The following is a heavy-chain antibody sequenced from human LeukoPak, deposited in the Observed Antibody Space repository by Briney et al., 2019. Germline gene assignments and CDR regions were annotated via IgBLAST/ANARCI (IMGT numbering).Heavy chain of an antibody. CDR1: GFTFSSYS. V-gene: IGHV3-21*01. J-gene: IGHJ4*02. CDR2: ISSSSSYI. D-gene: IGHD3-22*01. CDR3: ARSPRSGYYPDLFDY. Sequence: GGSLRLSCAASGFTFSSYSMNWVRQAPGKGLEWVSSISSSSSYIYYADSVKGRFTISRDNAKNSLYLQMNSLRAEDTAVYYCARSPRSGYYPDLFDYWGQGTLVTVSS.